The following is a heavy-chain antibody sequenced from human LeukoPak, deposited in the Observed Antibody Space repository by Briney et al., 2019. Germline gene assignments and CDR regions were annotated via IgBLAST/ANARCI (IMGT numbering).Heavy chain of an antibody. Sequence: ASVKVSCKASGYTFTSYYMHWVRQAPGQGLEWMGIINPSGGSTSYAQKFQGRVTMTRDTSTSTVYMELSSLRSEDTAVYYCVQFGYSYGYDYWGQGTLVTVSS. CDR1: GYTFTSYY. D-gene: IGHD5-18*01. J-gene: IGHJ4*02. CDR2: INPSGGST. V-gene: IGHV1-46*01. CDR3: VQFGYSYGYDY.